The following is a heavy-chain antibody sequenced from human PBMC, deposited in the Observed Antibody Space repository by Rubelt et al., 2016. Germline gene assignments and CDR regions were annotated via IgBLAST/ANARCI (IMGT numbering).Heavy chain of an antibody. CDR3: ARLSVPAAIFSGRDAFYFDY. CDR2: INHSGST. D-gene: IGHD2-2*01. J-gene: IGHJ4*02. CDR1: GGSFSGYY. V-gene: IGHV4-34*01. Sequence: QVQLQQWGAGLLKPSETLSLTCAVYGGSFSGYYWSWIRQPPGKGLEWIGEINHSGSTNYNPSLKGRVTISVDTSKNQFSLKLSSVTAADTAVYYCARLSVPAAIFSGRDAFYFDYWGQGTLVTVSS.